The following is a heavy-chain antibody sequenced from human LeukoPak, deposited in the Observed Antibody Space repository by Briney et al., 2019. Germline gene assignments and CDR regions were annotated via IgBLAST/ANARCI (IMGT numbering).Heavy chain of an antibody. CDR3: ARSARGLWWTLL. D-gene: IGHD2-21*01. V-gene: IGHV3-7*01. CDR2: INQDGSEK. Sequence: PGGSLRLSCAASGFTFGNYWMTWVRQAPGKGLERVADINQDGSEKYYVDSVKGRFTISRDNAKNSLYLQMNSLRAEDTAVYYCARSARGLWWTLLWGQGTLVTVSS. CDR1: GFTFGNYW. J-gene: IGHJ4*02.